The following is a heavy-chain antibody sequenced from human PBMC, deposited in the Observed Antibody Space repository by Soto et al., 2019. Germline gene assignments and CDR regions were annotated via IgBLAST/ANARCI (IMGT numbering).Heavy chain of an antibody. CDR3: ASNEITFFGVVIIGGRLDLNWFDP. Sequence: PSETLSLTCTVSGGSISSSSYYWGWIRQPPGKGLEWIGSIYYSGSTYYNPSLKSRVTISVDTSKNQFSLKLSSVTAADTAVYYCASNEITFFGVVIIGGRLDLNWFDPRGQGTPVTVPS. CDR1: GGSISSSSYY. D-gene: IGHD3-3*01. J-gene: IGHJ5*02. CDR2: IYYSGST. V-gene: IGHV4-39*01.